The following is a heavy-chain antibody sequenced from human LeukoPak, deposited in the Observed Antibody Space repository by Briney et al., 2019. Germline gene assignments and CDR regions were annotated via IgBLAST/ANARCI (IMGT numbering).Heavy chain of an antibody. Sequence: GESLKISCKGSGSSFTSYWIGWVRQMPGKGLEWMGIIYPGDSDTRYSPSFQGQVTISADKSISTAYLQWSSLKASDTAMYFCARHIAYDFWSGPGWFDPWGQGTLVTVSS. CDR1: GSSFTSYW. V-gene: IGHV5-51*01. CDR2: IYPGDSDT. CDR3: ARHIAYDFWSGPGWFDP. D-gene: IGHD3-3*01. J-gene: IGHJ5*02.